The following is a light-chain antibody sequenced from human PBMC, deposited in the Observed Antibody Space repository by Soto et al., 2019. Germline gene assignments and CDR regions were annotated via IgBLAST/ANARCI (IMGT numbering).Light chain of an antibody. J-gene: IGLJ3*02. Sequence: QSALTQPASVSGSPGQSITISCTGTSSDVGTYNLVSWYQQHPGKAPKLMIYGGSKRPSGVSNRFSGSKSGTTASLTISGLQAEDEADYYCCSYAGSSTFVWVFGGGTKVTVL. V-gene: IGLV2-23*03. CDR3: CSYAGSSTFVWV. CDR1: SSDVGTYNL. CDR2: GGS.